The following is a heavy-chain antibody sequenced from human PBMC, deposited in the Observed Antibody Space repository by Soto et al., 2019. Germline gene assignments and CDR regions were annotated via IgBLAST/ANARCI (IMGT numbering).Heavy chain of an antibody. J-gene: IGHJ6*03. V-gene: IGHV3-66*04. Sequence: GGSKRHCKAAAEVPISSNDMSWIRQKQGKGLEWVSVIYSGGSTYYADSVKGRFTISRDNSKNTLYLQMNSLRAEDTAVYYCARRNIYCSSTSSYVKQPNYYYYMDVWVKGTTVTVSS. CDR2: IYSGGST. CDR1: EVPISSND. D-gene: IGHD2-2*01. CDR3: ARRNIYCSSTSSYVKQPNYYYYMDV.